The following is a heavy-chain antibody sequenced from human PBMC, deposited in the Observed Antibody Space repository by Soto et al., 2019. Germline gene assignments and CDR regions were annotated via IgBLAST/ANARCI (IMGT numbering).Heavy chain of an antibody. Sequence: QITLKESGPTLVEPTEALALTCSFSGFSLTKSPVGVGWFRQHPGKALEWLAVIYWDGDKRYNPSLKTRITMTKDTSRNPVALTMTDMEPKDTSTYFCAHRLGGSSWNDGFFDFWGQGFPVTVS. CDR1: GFSLTKSPVG. CDR2: IYWDGDK. D-gene: IGHD1-1*01. V-gene: IGHV2-5*02. CDR3: AHRLGGSSWNDGFFDF. J-gene: IGHJ4*02.